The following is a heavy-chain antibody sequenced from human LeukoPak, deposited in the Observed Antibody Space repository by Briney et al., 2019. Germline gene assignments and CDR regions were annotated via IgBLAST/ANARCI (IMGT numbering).Heavy chain of an antibody. Sequence: GGSLRLSCAASGFTFSSYGMSWVRQAPGKGLEWVSAISGSGGSTYYADSVKGRFTISRDNSKNTLYLQMNSLRAEDTALYYCAKDRGSGSYFDYWGQGTLVTVSS. D-gene: IGHD1-26*01. V-gene: IGHV3-23*01. CDR2: ISGSGGST. J-gene: IGHJ4*02. CDR1: GFTFSSYG. CDR3: AKDRGSGSYFDY.